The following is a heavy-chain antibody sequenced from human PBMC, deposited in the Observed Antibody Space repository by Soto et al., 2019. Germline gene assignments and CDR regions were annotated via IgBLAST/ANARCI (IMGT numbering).Heavy chain of an antibody. D-gene: IGHD1-26*01. J-gene: IGHJ4*02. Sequence: TGGSLRLSYAASGFTFSGYSMNWVRQAPGRGLEWVSSISGLAKYMFYADSVKGRFTISGDNAKNSVYLHMDSLRAEDTAVYYCARQFQVQVDYFDFWGQGTLVTVSS. CDR3: ARQFQVQVDYFDF. CDR2: ISGLAKYM. V-gene: IGHV3-21*01. CDR1: GFTFSGYS.